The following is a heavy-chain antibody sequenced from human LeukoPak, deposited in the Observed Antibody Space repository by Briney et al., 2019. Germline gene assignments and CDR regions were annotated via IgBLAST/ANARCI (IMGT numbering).Heavy chain of an antibody. J-gene: IGHJ4*02. CDR3: ARGGRWDIVVVPAAIVY. CDR1: GYTFTGYY. CDR2: INPNSGGT. D-gene: IGHD2-2*01. Sequence: ASVKVSCKASGYTFTGYYMHWVRQAPGQGLEWMGWINPNSGGTNYAQKFQGRVTMTRDTSISTAYMELSRLRSDDTAVYYCARGGRWDIVVVPAAIVYWGQGTLVTVSS. V-gene: IGHV1-2*02.